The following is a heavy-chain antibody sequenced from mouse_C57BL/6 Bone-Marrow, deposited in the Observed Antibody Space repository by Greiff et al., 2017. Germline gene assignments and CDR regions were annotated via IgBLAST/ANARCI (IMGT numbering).Heavy chain of an antibody. CDR2: INSDGGST. J-gene: IGHJ1*03. Sequence: EVMLVESGGGLVQPGESLKLSCESNEYEFPSHDMSWVRKTPEKRLELVAAINSDGGSTYYPDTMERRFIISRDNTKKTLYLQMSRLRSEDTALDYGARRGNYEGECDVWGTGTTVTVSS. D-gene: IGHD2-1*01. CDR1: EYEFPSHD. CDR3: ARRGNYEGECDV. V-gene: IGHV5-2*01.